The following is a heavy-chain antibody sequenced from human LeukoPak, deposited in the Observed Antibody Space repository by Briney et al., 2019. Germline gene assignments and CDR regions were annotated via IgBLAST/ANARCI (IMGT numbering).Heavy chain of an antibody. Sequence: VASVTVSCKASGGTFSSYAISWVRQAPGQGLEWMGGIIPIFGTANYAQKFQGRVTITADKSTSTAYMELSSLRSEDTAVYYCAREGRYCSSTSCYVGSGFDYWGQGTLVTVSS. J-gene: IGHJ4*02. V-gene: IGHV1-69*06. D-gene: IGHD2-2*01. CDR3: AREGRYCSSTSCYVGSGFDY. CDR1: GGTFSSYA. CDR2: IIPIFGTA.